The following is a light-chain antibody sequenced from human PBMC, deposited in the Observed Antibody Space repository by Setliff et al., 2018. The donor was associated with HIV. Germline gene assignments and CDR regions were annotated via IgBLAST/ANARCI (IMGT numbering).Light chain of an antibody. CDR3: QSFDNDMSGHGL. CDR2: RNN. CDR1: SSNIGAHYD. Sequence: QSALAQPTSVSGAPGQRVTITCTGSSSNIGAHYDVHWYQQLPGAAPKLLIYRNNTRPSGVPERFSGSKSGTSASLAITGLQAEDEADYYCQSFDNDMSGHGLFGGGTK. J-gene: IGLJ2*01. V-gene: IGLV1-40*01.